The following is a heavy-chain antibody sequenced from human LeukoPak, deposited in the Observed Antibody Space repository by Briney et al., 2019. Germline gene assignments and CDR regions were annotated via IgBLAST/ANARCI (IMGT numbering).Heavy chain of an antibody. CDR1: GFTFSSYG. CDR3: AVGGGYSSSWYTPFDY. D-gene: IGHD6-13*01. J-gene: IGHJ4*02. CDR2: IRYDGSNK. V-gene: IGHV3-30*02. Sequence: TGGSLRLSCAVSGFTFSSYGMHWVRQALGKGLEWVAFIRYDGSNKHYADSVKGRFTISRDNSKNTLYLQMNSLRVEDTAVYYCAVGGGYSSSWYTPFDYWGQGTLVTVSS.